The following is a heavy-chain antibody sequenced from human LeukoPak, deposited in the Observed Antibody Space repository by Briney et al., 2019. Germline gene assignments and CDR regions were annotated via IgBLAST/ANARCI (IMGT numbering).Heavy chain of an antibody. V-gene: IGHV3-11*06. CDR2: ISSSSSYT. J-gene: IGHJ6*02. Sequence: GGSLRLSCAASGFTFSDYYMSWIRQAPGKGLEWVSYISSSSSYTNYADSVKGRFTISRDNAKNSLYLQMNSLRAEDTAVYYCARSPEYYCSSTSCLYYYGMDVWGQGTTVTASS. D-gene: IGHD2-2*01. CDR3: ARSPEYYCSSTSCLYYYGMDV. CDR1: GFTFSDYY.